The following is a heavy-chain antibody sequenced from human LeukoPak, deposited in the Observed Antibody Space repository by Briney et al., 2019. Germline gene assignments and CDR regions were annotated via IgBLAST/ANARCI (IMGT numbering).Heavy chain of an antibody. CDR2: IYHSGST. Sequence: SETLSLTCAVSGGSISSGGYSWSWIRQPPGKGLEWIGYIYHSGSTYYNPSLKSRVTISVDRSKNQFSLNLYSVTAADTAVYYCAKSSSSWTYNWYFDLWGRGLLVTVSS. CDR1: GGSISSGGYS. D-gene: IGHD2-2*01. V-gene: IGHV4-30-2*02. J-gene: IGHJ2*01. CDR3: AKSSSSWTYNWYFDL.